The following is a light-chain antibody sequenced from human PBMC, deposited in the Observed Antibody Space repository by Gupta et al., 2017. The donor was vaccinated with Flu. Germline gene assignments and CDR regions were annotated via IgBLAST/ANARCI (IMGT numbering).Light chain of an antibody. CDR1: QRVSSN. CDR2: GAS. V-gene: IGKV3-15*01. Sequence: DIVMTQSPATLSVSPGERATLSCRASQRVSSNLAWYQQKPGQAPRLLIYGASTRATGIPARLSGNGSGTEFTRTSTSLQSEDFAVYYCQKYNYWAQGKTCGQGTRLEIK. J-gene: IGKJ5*01. CDR3: QKYNYWAQGKT.